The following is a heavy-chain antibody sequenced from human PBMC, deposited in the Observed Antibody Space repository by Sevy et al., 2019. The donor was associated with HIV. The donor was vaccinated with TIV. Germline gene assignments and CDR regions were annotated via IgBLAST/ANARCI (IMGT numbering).Heavy chain of an antibody. CDR1: GGSISSSSYY. J-gene: IGHJ4*02. CDR3: ARHHPHDSGWYYFDY. D-gene: IGHD6-19*01. Sequence: SETLSLTCTVSGGSISSSSYYWGWIRQPPGKGLVWIGSIYYSGSTYYNPSLKSRVTISVDTSKNQFSLKLSSVTAADTAVYYCARHHPHDSGWYYFDYWGQGTLVTVSS. CDR2: IYYSGST. V-gene: IGHV4-39*01.